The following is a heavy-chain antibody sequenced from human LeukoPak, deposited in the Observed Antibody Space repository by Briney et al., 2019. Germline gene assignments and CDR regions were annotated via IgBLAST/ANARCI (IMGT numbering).Heavy chain of an antibody. CDR3: ASPSYYYDSSRAFDI. D-gene: IGHD3-22*01. CDR2: IYHSGST. J-gene: IGHJ3*02. CDR1: GGSIKSNNW. Sequence: SETLSLTCAVSGGSIKSNNWWSWVRQPPGKGLEWIGEIYHSGSTNYNPSLEGRVTVSVDKSKNQFSLDLSSVTAADTAVYYCASPSYYYDSSRAFDIWGQGTMVTVSS. V-gene: IGHV4-4*02.